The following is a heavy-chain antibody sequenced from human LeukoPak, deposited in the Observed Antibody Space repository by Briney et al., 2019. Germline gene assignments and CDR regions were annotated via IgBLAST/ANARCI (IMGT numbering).Heavy chain of an antibody. Sequence: SETLSLTCTVSGDSTSNFYWNWIRQSPGKGLEWIGNIHYSGSSVYNPSLKRRGTISIDTSRRQFFLKLNSVTAADTAVYFCALAPNSNWFDFWGPGILVTVSS. V-gene: IGHV4-59*03. CDR3: ALAPNSNWFDF. J-gene: IGHJ5*01. CDR1: GDSTSNFY. D-gene: IGHD2-8*01. CDR2: IHYSGSS.